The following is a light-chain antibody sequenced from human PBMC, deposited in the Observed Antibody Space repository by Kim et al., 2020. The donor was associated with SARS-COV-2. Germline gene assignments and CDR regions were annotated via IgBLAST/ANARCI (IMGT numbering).Light chain of an antibody. CDR3: QQYYGTPHT. V-gene: IGKV4-1*01. J-gene: IGKJ2*01. Sequence: RATINCKSSQSVLYSSNNKNYLAWYQQKPGRPPKLLIYWASTRESGVPDRFSGSGSGTDFTLTISSLQAEDVAVYYCQQYYGTPHTFGQGTKLEI. CDR1: QSVLYSSNNKNY. CDR2: WAS.